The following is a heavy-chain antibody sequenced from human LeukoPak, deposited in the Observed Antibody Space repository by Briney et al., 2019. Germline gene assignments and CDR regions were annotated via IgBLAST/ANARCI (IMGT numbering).Heavy chain of an antibody. CDR2: INHSGST. V-gene: IGHV4-30-2*01. D-gene: IGHD3-22*01. CDR1: GGSISSGGYY. Sequence: PSQTLSLTCAVSGGSISSGGYYWSWIRQPPGKGLEWVGEINHSGSTNYNPSLKSRVTISVDTSKNQFSLKLSSVTAADTAVYYCARGRGSGYYRKHTDAFDIWGQGTMVTVSS. CDR3: ARGRGSGYYRKHTDAFDI. J-gene: IGHJ3*02.